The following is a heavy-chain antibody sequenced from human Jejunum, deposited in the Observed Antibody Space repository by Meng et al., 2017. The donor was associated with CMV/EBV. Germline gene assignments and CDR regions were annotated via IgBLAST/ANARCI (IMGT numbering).Heavy chain of an antibody. Sequence: SGGSISGYYFNWVRQVPGKGLEWLSSVSGSGQMTHYADSVKGRFFISKDKSTNTLYLQMNSLRAEDTAIYYCAKERIELWCFDYWGQGTQVTVSS. V-gene: IGHV3-23*01. CDR3: AKERIELWCFDY. D-gene: IGHD2-21*01. CDR1: GGSISGYY. J-gene: IGHJ4*02. CDR2: VSGSGQMT.